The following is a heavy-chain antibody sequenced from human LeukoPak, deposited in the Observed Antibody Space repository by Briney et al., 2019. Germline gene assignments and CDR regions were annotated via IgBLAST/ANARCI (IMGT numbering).Heavy chain of an antibody. CDR1: GVTFRKYA. CDR2: ISTSSSTM. CDR3: ARSNWGYYSDY. D-gene: IGHD7-27*01. Sequence: PGGSLRLSCAASGVTFRKYAMSWVRQAPGKGLEWVSYISTSSSTMYYVDSVKGRFTISRDNAKNALYLQLNSLRAEDTAVYYCARSNWGYYSDYWGQGTLVTVSS. J-gene: IGHJ4*02. V-gene: IGHV3-48*04.